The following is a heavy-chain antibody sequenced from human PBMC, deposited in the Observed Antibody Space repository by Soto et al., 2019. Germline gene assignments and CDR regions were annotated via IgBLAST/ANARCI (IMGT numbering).Heavy chain of an antibody. CDR1: GFTVSTNY. J-gene: IGHJ5*02. CDR2: IYSGGST. Sequence: EVQLVESGGGLIQPGGSLTLSCAASGFTVSTNYMTRVRQAPGKGLEWVSVIYSGGSTYYADSVKGRFTISRDNSKNTLYLQMNSLRAEDTAVYYCARSLGYCSGGSCYERDPWGPGTLVTVSS. V-gene: IGHV3-53*01. D-gene: IGHD2-15*01. CDR3: ARSLGYCSGGSCYERDP.